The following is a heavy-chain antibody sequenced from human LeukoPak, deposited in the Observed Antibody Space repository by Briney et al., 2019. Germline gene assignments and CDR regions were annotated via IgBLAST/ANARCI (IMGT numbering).Heavy chain of an antibody. J-gene: IGHJ4*02. CDR3: ARGQRGYPY. CDR1: GRSISSYY. Sequence: SETLSLTCTVAGRSISSYYWSLIRQPPGKGLEWIGEINHSGSTNYNPSLKSRVTISVDTSRNQFSLKLNSVTAADTAVYYCARGQRGYPYWGQGTLVTVSS. V-gene: IGHV4-34*01. CDR2: INHSGST. D-gene: IGHD5-18*01.